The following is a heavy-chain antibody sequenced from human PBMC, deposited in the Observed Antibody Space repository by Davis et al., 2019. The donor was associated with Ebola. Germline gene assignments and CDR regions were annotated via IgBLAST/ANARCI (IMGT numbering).Heavy chain of an antibody. Sequence: GGSLRLSCAASGFTFSSYWMSWVRQAPGKGLEWVTNIKKDGSEKYFVDSVKGRFTISRDNAKNSLDLQMNSLRAEDTAVYYCARDTASSSWYPYYFGYWGQGTLVTVSS. V-gene: IGHV3-7*01. J-gene: IGHJ4*02. CDR3: ARDTASSSWYPYYFGY. CDR1: GFTFSSYW. D-gene: IGHD6-13*01. CDR2: IKKDGSEK.